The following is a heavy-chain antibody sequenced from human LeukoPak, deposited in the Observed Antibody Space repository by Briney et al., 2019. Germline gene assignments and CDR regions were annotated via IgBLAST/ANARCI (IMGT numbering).Heavy chain of an antibody. Sequence: GGSLRLSCAASGFSFSHAWMSWVRQAPGKGLECVGRIKGKTDGETTEYAAPVKGRFTISRDDSRNTVSLQMNSLGTEDTAIYYCTTDEWDWGQGTLVTVSS. J-gene: IGHJ4*02. V-gene: IGHV3-15*01. D-gene: IGHD2-8*01. CDR1: GFSFSHAW. CDR3: TTDEWD. CDR2: IKGKTDGETT.